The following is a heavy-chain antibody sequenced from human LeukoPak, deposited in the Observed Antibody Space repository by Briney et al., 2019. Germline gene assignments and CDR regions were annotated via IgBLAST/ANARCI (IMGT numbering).Heavy chain of an antibody. V-gene: IGHV1-2*02. CDR2: INPNSGGT. D-gene: IGHD3-16*01. Sequence: ASVKVSCKASGYTFTGYYMHWVRQAPGQGLEWMGWINPNSGGTNYAQKFQGRVTMTRDTSISTAYMELSRLRSDDTAVYYCARGMIPILYAEYFQHWGRGTLVTVSS. CDR3: ARGMIPILYAEYFQH. CDR1: GYTFTGYY. J-gene: IGHJ1*01.